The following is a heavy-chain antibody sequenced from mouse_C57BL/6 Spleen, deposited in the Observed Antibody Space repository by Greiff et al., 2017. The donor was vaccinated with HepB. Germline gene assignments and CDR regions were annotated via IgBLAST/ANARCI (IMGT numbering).Heavy chain of an antibody. CDR3: APMRSRGSSHYYAMDY. D-gene: IGHD1-1*01. Sequence: LQESGPELVKPGASVKISCKASGYSFTDYNMNWVKQSNGKSLEWIGVINPNYGTTSYNQKFKGKATLTVDQSSSTAYMQLNSLTSEDSAVYYCAPMRSRGSSHYYAMDYWGQGTSVTVSS. J-gene: IGHJ4*01. CDR2: INPNYGTT. CDR1: GYSFTDYN. V-gene: IGHV1-39*01.